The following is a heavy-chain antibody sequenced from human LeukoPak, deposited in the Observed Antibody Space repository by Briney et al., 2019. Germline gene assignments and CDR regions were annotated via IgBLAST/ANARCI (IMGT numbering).Heavy chain of an antibody. J-gene: IGHJ3*02. CDR2: IYYSGST. V-gene: IGHV4-30-4*01. CDR1: GGSISSGDYY. Sequence: SETLSLTCTVSGGSISSGDYYWSWILQPPGKGLECIGYIYYSGSTYYSPSLKSRVTISVDTSKNQFSLKLSSVTAADTAVYYCARDLGGHNSWDAFDIWGQGTMVTVSS. D-gene: IGHD1-1*01. CDR3: ARDLGGHNSWDAFDI.